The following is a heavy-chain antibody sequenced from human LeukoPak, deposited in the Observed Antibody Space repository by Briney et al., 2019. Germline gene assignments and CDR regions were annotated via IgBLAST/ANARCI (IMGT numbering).Heavy chain of an antibody. Sequence: GGSLRLSCSATGFTFVTHTMNWVRQAPGKGLEWVSYISFTSKYIYYADSVKGRFTISRDNAKNSLYLQMNSLTAEDTALYYCARGPTTSGWLFDNWGQGTPVTVSS. J-gene: IGHJ4*02. D-gene: IGHD6-19*01. CDR3: ARGPTTSGWLFDN. CDR2: ISFTSKYI. V-gene: IGHV3-21*01. CDR1: GFTFVTHT.